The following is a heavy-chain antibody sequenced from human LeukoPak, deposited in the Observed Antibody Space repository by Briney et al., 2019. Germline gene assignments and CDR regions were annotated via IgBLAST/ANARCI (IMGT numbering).Heavy chain of an antibody. CDR3: ARVSTVVTHDAFDI. J-gene: IGHJ3*02. V-gene: IGHV3-7*03. D-gene: IGHD4-23*01. Sequence: GGSLRLSCAASGFTFSSYWMSWVRQAPGKGLEWVANIKQDGSEKYYVDSVKGRFTISRDNAKNSLYLQMNSLRAEDTAVHYCARVSTVVTHDAFDIWGQGTMVTVSS. CDR2: IKQDGSEK. CDR1: GFTFSSYW.